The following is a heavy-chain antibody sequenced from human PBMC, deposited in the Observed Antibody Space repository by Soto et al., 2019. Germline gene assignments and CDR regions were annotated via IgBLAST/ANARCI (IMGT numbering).Heavy chain of an antibody. Sequence: ESGGGVVQPGRSLRLSCAASGFTFSSYGMHWVRQAPGKGLEWVAVIWYDGSNKYYADSVKGRFTISRDNSKNTLYLQMNSLRAEDTAVYYCARGFWGRAVAGYYMDVWGKGTTVTVSS. D-gene: IGHD6-19*01. CDR3: ARGFWGRAVAGYYMDV. V-gene: IGHV3-33*01. CDR1: GFTFSSYG. J-gene: IGHJ6*03. CDR2: IWYDGSNK.